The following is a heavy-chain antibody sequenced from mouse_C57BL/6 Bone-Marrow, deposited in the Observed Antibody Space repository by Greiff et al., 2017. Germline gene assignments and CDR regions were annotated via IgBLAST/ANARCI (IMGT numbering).Heavy chain of an antibody. CDR2: IYPGSGST. CDR1: GYTFTSYW. J-gene: IGHJ3*01. V-gene: IGHV1-55*01. D-gene: IGHD2-5*01. CDR3: ARWSNYFSY. Sequence: QVQLQQPGAELVKPGASVKMSCKASGYTFTSYWITWVKQRPGQGLEWIGDIYPGSGSTNYNEKFKSKATLTVATSSSTAYMQLSSLTSEDSAVYYCARWSNYFSYWGQGTLVTVSA.